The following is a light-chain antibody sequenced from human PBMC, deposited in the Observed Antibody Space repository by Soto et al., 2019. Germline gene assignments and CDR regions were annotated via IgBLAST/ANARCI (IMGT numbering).Light chain of an antibody. V-gene: IGKV1D-12*01. CDR2: TAS. J-gene: IGKJ4*01. Sequence: DIQMTQSPSSVSASVGDRITITCRASQDISRWLAWYQQKPGRAPNLLIYTASTLESGVPSRFSVSGSGTDFTLTISNLQPEDFATYYCQQVDSFPLTFGGGTKVEIK. CDR3: QQVDSFPLT. CDR1: QDISRW.